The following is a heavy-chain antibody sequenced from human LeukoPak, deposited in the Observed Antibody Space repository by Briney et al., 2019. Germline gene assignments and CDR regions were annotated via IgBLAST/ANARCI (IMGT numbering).Heavy chain of an antibody. D-gene: IGHD4-23*01. CDR2: IRYDGSNK. V-gene: IGHV3-30*02. CDR3: AKGGYDYGGNWDY. J-gene: IGHJ4*02. Sequence: PGGSLRLSCAASGFTFSSYGMHWVRQAPGKGLEWVAFIRYDGSNKYYADSVKGRFTISRDNSKNTLYLQMNSLRAEDTAVYYCAKGGYDYGGNWDYWGQGTLVTVSS. CDR1: GFTFSSYG.